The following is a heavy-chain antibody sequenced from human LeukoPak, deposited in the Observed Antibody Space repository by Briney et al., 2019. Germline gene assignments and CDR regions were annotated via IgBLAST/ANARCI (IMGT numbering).Heavy chain of an antibody. Sequence: SETLSLTCTVSGYSISSGYYWGWIRQPPGKGLEWIGSIYHSGSTYYNPSLKSRVTISVDTSKNQFSLKLSSVTAADTAVYYCARDLYVSDYYDSSGYSRYFDYWGQGTLVTVSS. CDR2: IYHSGST. J-gene: IGHJ4*02. V-gene: IGHV4-38-2*02. D-gene: IGHD3-22*01. CDR3: ARDLYVSDYYDSSGYSRYFDY. CDR1: GYSISSGYY.